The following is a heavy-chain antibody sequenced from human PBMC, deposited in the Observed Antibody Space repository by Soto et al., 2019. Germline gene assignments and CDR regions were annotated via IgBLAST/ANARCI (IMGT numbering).Heavy chain of an antibody. D-gene: IGHD3-22*01. CDR2: ISVYNGNT. V-gene: IGHV1-18*01. Sequence: QVKLVQSGTEVKKPGASKKVSCKASGYSFATSGMTWVRQAPGQGLEWMGWISVYNGNTNYDQSLQDRVTMTTDTSTNTAYLEVRNLRSDDTAVYYCARAGQYYDASGYADWGQGTLVTVSS. CDR3: ARAGQYYDASGYAD. J-gene: IGHJ4*02. CDR1: GYSFATSG.